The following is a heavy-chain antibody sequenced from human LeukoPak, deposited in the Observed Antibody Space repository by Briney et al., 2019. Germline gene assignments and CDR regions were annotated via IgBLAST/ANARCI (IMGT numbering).Heavy chain of an antibody. J-gene: IGHJ3*02. V-gene: IGHV3-23*01. CDR2: ISGSGGST. CDR1: GGSISSSSYY. D-gene: IGHD1-26*01. Sequence: ETLSLTCTVSGGSISSSSYYWGWIRQPPGKGLEWVSAISGSGGSTYYADSVKGRFTISRDNSKNTLYLQMNSLRAEDTAVYYCAKDRGGSYYDDAFDIWGQGTMVTVSS. CDR3: AKDRGGSYYDDAFDI.